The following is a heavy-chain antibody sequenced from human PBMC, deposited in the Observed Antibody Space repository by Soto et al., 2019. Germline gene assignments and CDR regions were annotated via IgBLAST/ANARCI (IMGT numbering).Heavy chain of an antibody. J-gene: IGHJ6*02. CDR3: ARTKVAGNGAYYYGMDV. Sequence: SVKVSCKASGGTFSSYAISWVRQAPGQGLEWMGGIIPIFGTANYAQKFQSRVTITADESTSTAYMELSSLRSEDTAVYYYARTKVAGNGAYYYGMDVWGQGTTVTVSS. CDR2: IIPIFGTA. D-gene: IGHD6-19*01. CDR1: GGTFSSYA. V-gene: IGHV1-69*13.